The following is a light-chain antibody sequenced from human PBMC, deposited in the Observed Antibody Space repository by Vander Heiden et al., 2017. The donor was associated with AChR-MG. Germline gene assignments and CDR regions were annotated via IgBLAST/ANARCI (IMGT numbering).Light chain of an antibody. CDR2: EVS. J-gene: IGLJ2*01. CDR3: SSDAGSNNLG. CDR1: SSDVGGYNY. Sequence: QSALTQPPSASGSPGQSVPIPCTGTSSDVGGYNYVSWYQQHPGKAPKLMLYEVSKRPAGVPDRFSGSKSGNAASLTVSGLQAEDEADYYCSSDAGSNNLGFGGGTKLTVL. V-gene: IGLV2-8*01.